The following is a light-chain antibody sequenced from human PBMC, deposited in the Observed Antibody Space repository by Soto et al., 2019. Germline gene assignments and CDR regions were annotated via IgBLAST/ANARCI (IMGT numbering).Light chain of an antibody. Sequence: DIQMTQSPSTLSASIGDRVTITCRASQSISSWLAWYQQKPGKAPKLLIYKASSLEIGVPSRFSGSGSGTELTLTISSLQPDDFATYYCQQYNTYSGLTFGGGTKVEIK. CDR1: QSISSW. CDR2: KAS. CDR3: QQYNTYSGLT. V-gene: IGKV1-5*03. J-gene: IGKJ4*01.